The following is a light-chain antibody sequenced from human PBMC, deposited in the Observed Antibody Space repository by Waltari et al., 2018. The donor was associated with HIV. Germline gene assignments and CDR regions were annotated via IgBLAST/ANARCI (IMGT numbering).Light chain of an antibody. CDR3: CSYTGSSTRRPYV. Sequence: QSALTQPASVSGSPGQSIIISCTGTSSDVGSYNLVSWYQQHPGKAPKVMIYEGSKRPSGVSNRFSGSKSGNTASLTISGLQAEDEADYYCCSYTGSSTRRPYVFGTGTKVTVL. J-gene: IGLJ1*01. V-gene: IGLV2-23*01. CDR2: EGS. CDR1: SSDVGSYNL.